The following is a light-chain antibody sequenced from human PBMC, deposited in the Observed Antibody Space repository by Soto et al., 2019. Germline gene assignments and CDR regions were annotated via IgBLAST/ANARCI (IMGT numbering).Light chain of an antibody. CDR3: QEYDNWPLYT. V-gene: IGKV3-15*01. Sequence: EIVMTQSPATLSVSPGERATLSCRASQSVNSNLAWYQQKPGQAPRLLIYGASTRATGIPARFSGSGSGTEFTLTISSLQSEDVEVYYCQEYDNWPLYTFGQGTKVEIK. CDR1: QSVNSN. CDR2: GAS. J-gene: IGKJ2*01.